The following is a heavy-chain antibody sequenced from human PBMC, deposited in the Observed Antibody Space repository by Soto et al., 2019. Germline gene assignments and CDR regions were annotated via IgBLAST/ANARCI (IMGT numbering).Heavy chain of an antibody. CDR3: AKGVDFRPLYNWIHP. V-gene: IGHV3-23*01. CDR1: GFTFSSYA. CDR2: ISGSGGST. J-gene: IGHJ5*02. Sequence: GGSLRLACAASGFTFSSYAMSWVRQAPGKGLEWVSAISGSGGSTYYADSVKGRFTISRDNSKNTLYLQMNSLRAEDTAVYYCAKGVDFRPLYNWIHPSGQATLVTVSS. D-gene: IGHD3-9*01.